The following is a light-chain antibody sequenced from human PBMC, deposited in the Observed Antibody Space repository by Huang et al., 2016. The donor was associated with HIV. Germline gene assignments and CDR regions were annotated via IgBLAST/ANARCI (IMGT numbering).Light chain of an antibody. CDR1: QSVSIY. CDR2: ATS. J-gene: IGKJ2*01. Sequence: EIVLTQSPATLSLSPGDRAPLPCRASQSVSIYFAWYQQKPGQAPRLLIYATSNRATGVPARFSGSGSGTDFTLTISSLEPEDFANYYCQQRISWPPSYTFGQGTKVEI. V-gene: IGKV3-11*01. CDR3: QQRISWPPSYT.